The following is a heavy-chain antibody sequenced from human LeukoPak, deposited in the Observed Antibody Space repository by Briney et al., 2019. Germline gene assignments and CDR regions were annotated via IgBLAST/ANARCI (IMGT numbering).Heavy chain of an antibody. D-gene: IGHD4-17*01. J-gene: IGHJ4*02. Sequence: ASVKVSCKASGYTFTNFGINWVRQAPGQGLEWMGWISAYNGNTSYAQRLQGRVTMTTDTSTSTAYMELRSLRSDDTAVYYCARGRDYGDYNTQDLFVYWGQGTLVTVSS. CDR1: GYTFTNFG. V-gene: IGHV1-18*01. CDR3: ARGRDYGDYNTQDLFVY. CDR2: ISAYNGNT.